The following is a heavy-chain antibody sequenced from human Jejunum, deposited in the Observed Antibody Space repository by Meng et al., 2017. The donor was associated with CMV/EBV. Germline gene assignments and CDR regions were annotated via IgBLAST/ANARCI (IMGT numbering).Heavy chain of an antibody. D-gene: IGHD3-3*01. J-gene: IGHJ4*02. CDR3: TTDRGGTTIFGVVVRGVDY. Sequence: WRSWVRQEPGAGLQWIARIKAKTDGETTDYADPVKGRFTISRDDSKNTLYLQMNDLKTEDTAVYYCTTDRGGTTIFGVVVRGVDYWGQGTLVTVSS. CDR1: W. CDR2: IKAKTDGETT. V-gene: IGHV3-15*01.